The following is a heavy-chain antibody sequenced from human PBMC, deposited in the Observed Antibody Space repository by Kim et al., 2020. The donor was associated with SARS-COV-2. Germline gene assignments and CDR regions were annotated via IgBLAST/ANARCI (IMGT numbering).Heavy chain of an antibody. Sequence: GGSLRLSCTASGFTFSSYGMNWVRQAPGKGLEWVAVIYTGAVSTYYADSVKGRFPISRDDSKNTLYLQMNSLRAEDTAVYYCAKDSGGGYYYYYGMDVWGQGTTVTVSS. CDR1: GFTFSSYG. D-gene: IGHD3-10*01. CDR2: IYTGAVST. V-gene: IGHV3-23*03. CDR3: AKDSGGGYYYYYGMDV. J-gene: IGHJ6*02.